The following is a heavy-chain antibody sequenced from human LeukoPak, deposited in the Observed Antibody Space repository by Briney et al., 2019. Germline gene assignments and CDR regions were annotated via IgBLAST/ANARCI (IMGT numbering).Heavy chain of an antibody. D-gene: IGHD4-23*01. Sequence: SETLSLTCTVSGASIRTSYWSWIRQPPGKGLEWLGSIHTRGTSNYKSSLKGRLTISGDTSKNQFSLKLNSVTAADTAVYYCALWRGYGGYFDYWGQGSLVTVSS. CDR2: IHTRGTS. V-gene: IGHV4-59*01. CDR1: GASIRTSY. J-gene: IGHJ4*02. CDR3: ALWRGYGGYFDY.